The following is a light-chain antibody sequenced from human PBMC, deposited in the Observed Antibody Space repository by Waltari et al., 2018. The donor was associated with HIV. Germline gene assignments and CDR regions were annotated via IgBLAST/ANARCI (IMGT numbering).Light chain of an antibody. V-gene: IGLV1-40*01. CDR1: SSNIGAGYD. J-gene: IGLJ3*02. CDR3: QSYDSGLSGWV. Sequence: QSVLTQPPSVSGAPGQRVTISCTGSSSNIGAGYDIHWYLHLPGTAPKLPTYGDSDRPSGVPDRFSRSKSGASASLASTGLQAEDEADYYCQSYDSGLSGWVVGGGTKLTVL. CDR2: GDS.